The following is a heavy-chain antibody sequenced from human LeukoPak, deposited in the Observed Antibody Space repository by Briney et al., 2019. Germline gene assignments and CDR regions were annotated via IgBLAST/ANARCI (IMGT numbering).Heavy chain of an antibody. CDR1: GCSFSSYA. D-gene: IGHD2-21*02. V-gene: IGHV3-23*01. CDR2: ISGSGGST. J-gene: IGHJ4*02. Sequence: PGGSLRLSWAASGCSFSSYAMSWVRQAPGKGLGWVSAISGSGGSTYYADSVKGRFTISRDNSKNTLCLQMTSLRATDTAVDYCAKDRDCVNYFDYWGQGTLVTVSS. CDR3: AKDRDCVNYFDY.